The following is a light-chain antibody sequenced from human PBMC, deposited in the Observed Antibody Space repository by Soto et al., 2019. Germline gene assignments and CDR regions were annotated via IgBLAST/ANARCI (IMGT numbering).Light chain of an antibody. CDR3: QQYYGSPYT. J-gene: IGKJ2*01. CDR1: NSVLHSPNNKND. Sequence: DIVMAQSPGSLAVSLGETATISCRSSNSVLHSPNNKNDMTWYQHKPGQPPKMLIYWASIRVSGVPDRFSGSGSGTDFTLTINGLQAEDVAVYYCQQYYGSPYTFGQGTKLEIK. CDR2: WAS. V-gene: IGKV4-1*01.